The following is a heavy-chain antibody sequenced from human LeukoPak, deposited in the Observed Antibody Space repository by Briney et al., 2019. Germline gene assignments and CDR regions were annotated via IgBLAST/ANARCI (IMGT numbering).Heavy chain of an antibody. CDR2: INHSGST. CDR1: GGSFSGYY. CDR3: ARGNYYDSSGYYFDY. Sequence: SETLSLTCAVYGGSFSGYYWSWIRQPPGKGLEWIGKINHSGSTNYNPSLKSRATISVDTSKNQFSLKLSSVTAADTAVYYCARGNYYDSSGYYFDYWGQGTLVTVSS. J-gene: IGHJ4*02. D-gene: IGHD3-22*01. V-gene: IGHV4-34*01.